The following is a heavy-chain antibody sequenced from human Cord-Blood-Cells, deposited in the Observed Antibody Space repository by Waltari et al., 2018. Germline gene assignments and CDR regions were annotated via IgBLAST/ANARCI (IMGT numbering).Heavy chain of an antibody. CDR3: ARGVVAPPDAFDI. D-gene: IGHD2-15*01. CDR1: GYTFTSYA. J-gene: IGHJ3*02. V-gene: IGHV1-3*01. CDR2: INAGNGNT. Sequence: QVQLVQSGAEVKKPGASVKVSCKASGYTFTSYAMHLVRQAPGQRLEWMGWINAGNGNTKYSQKFQGRVTITRDTSASTAYMELSSLRSEDTAVYYCARGVVAPPDAFDIWGQGTMVTVSS.